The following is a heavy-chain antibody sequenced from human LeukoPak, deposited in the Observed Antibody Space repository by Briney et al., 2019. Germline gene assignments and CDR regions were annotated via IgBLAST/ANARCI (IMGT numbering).Heavy chain of an antibody. J-gene: IGHJ3*02. CDR2: IYYSGST. CDR1: GGSISSSRYY. CDR3: ASESESYYPPYAFDI. V-gene: IGHV4-39*07. Sequence: SETLSLTCTVSGGSISSSRYYGGWIRQPPGKGLEWIGSIYYSGSTYYNPSLKSRVTISVDTSKNQFSLKLSSVTAADTAVYYCASESESYYPPYAFDIWGRGTMVTVSS. D-gene: IGHD1-26*01.